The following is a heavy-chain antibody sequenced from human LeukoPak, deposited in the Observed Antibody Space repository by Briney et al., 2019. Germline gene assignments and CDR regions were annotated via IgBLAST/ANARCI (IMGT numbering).Heavy chain of an antibody. CDR3: ARDSSGSYNWFDP. CDR2: ISYDGSNE. Sequence: GRSLRLSCAASGFSFSSYAMHWVRQAPGKGLEWVAVISYDGSNEYYPDSVKGRFTISRDNSKNTLYLQMNGLRAEDTAVYYCARDSSGSYNWFDPWGQGTLVTVSS. D-gene: IGHD6-19*01. V-gene: IGHV3-30*04. J-gene: IGHJ5*02. CDR1: GFSFSSYA.